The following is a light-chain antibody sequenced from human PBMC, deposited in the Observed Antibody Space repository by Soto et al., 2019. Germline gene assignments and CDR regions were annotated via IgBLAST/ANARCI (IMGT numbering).Light chain of an antibody. CDR1: SSDVGGYNY. J-gene: IGLJ1*01. Sequence: QSFLTQPASVSGSPGQSITISCTGTSSDVGGYNYVSWYQQHPGKAPKLMIYEVSNRPSGLSNRFSGSKSGNTASLTISGLQAEDEADYYCCSYTSSTTYVFGTGTKVTVL. CDR2: EVS. CDR3: CSYTSSTTYV. V-gene: IGLV2-14*01.